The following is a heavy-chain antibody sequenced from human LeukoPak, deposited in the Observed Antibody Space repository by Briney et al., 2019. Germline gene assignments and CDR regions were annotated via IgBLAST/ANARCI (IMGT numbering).Heavy chain of an antibody. CDR2: IYPGDSDT. CDR3: ARRSIVVVPAAKGIYFDY. Sequence: GESLKISCKGSGYSFTSYWIGWARQMPGKGLEWMGIIYPGDSDTRYSPPFQGQVTISADKSISTAYLQWSSLKASDTAMYYCARRSIVVVPAAKGIYFDYWGQGTLVTVSS. CDR1: GYSFTSYW. D-gene: IGHD2-2*01. V-gene: IGHV5-51*01. J-gene: IGHJ4*02.